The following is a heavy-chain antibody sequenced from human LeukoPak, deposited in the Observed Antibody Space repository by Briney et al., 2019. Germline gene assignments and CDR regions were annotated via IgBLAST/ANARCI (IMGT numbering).Heavy chain of an antibody. J-gene: IGHJ5*02. V-gene: IGHV3-13*01. Sequence: GGSLRLSCAASGFNFSSYDMHWVRQATGKGLEWVSAIDTAGDTYYPGSVKGRFTISRENAKNSLYLQMNSLRAGDTAVYYCARGKYYYDSSGYLAPWGQGTLVTVSS. CDR3: ARGKYYYDSSGYLAP. CDR2: IDTAGDT. D-gene: IGHD3-22*01. CDR1: GFNFSSYD.